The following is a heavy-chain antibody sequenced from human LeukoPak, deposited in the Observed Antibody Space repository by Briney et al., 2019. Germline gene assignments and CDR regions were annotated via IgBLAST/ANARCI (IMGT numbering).Heavy chain of an antibody. CDR1: GFTFSSYD. Sequence: GRSLRLSCAASGFTFSSYDMHWVRQATGKGLEWVSAIGTAGDTYYPGSVKGRFTISRENAKNSLYLQMNSLRAGDTAVYYCARAAGATDRGYYFDYWGQGTLVTVSS. CDR3: ARAAGATDRGYYFDY. V-gene: IGHV3-13*01. J-gene: IGHJ4*02. D-gene: IGHD1-26*01. CDR2: IGTAGDT.